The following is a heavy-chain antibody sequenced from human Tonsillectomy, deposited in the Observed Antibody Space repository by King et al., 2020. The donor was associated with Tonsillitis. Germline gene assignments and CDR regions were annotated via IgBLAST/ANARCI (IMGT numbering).Heavy chain of an antibody. Sequence: QLQESGPGLVKPSETLSLTCTVSGVSISGSGFHWGWLRQPPGKGLEWIGSISYRGNTYINPSLRSRLTISLDTSKNQFSLKLSSLTAADTAVYYCAREVAFFDYWGQGTLVPVSS. CDR3: AREVAFFDY. CDR1: GVSISGSGFH. J-gene: IGHJ4*02. CDR2: ISYRGNT. V-gene: IGHV4-39*07.